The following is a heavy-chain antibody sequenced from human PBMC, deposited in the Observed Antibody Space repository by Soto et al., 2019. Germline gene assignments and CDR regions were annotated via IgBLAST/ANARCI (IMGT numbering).Heavy chain of an antibody. J-gene: IGHJ5*02. CDR3: ARDFSPILVPAHSWDWFDP. V-gene: IGHV3-30-3*01. CDR2: ISYDGSNK. Sequence: GGSLRLSCAASGFPFSSYAMHWVRQAPGKGLEWVAVISYDGSNKYYADSVKGRFTISRDNSKNTLYLQMNSLRAEDTAVYYCARDFSPILVPAHSWDWFDPWGQGTLVTVSS. CDR1: GFPFSSYA. D-gene: IGHD2-2*01.